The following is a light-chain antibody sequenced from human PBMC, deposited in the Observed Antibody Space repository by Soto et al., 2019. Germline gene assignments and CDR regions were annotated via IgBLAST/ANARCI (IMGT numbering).Light chain of an antibody. J-gene: IGLJ2*01. V-gene: IGLV2-14*01. Sequence: QSALTQPASVYGSPGQSITISCTGTSSDVGGYNYVSWYQQHPGKAPKLMIYDVSNRPLGVSNRFSGSKSGNTASLTISGLQAEDEADYYCSAYTSSSTLVVFGGGTEHTVL. CDR3: SAYTSSSTLVV. CDR1: SSDVGGYNY. CDR2: DVS.